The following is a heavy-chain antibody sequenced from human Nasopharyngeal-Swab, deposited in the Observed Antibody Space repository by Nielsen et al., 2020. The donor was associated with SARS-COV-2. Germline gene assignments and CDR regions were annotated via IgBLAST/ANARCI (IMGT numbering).Heavy chain of an antibody. D-gene: IGHD6-19*01. CDR2: IYYSGST. V-gene: IGHV4-59*08. CDR1: GGSISSYY. CDR3: AKNGVGWSFDY. J-gene: IGHJ4*02. Sequence: SETLSLTCTVSGGSISSYYWSWIRQPPGKGLEWIGYIYYSGSTNYNPSLKSRVTISVDTSKNQFSLNLNSVTAADTAVYYCAKNGVGWSFDYWGQGTLVTVSS.